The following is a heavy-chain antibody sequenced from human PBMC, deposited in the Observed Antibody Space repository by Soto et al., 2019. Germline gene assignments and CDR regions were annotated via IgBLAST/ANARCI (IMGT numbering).Heavy chain of an antibody. Sequence: SETLSLTCTVSGDSISGGASFWSWIRQPPGKGLEWIGYIYYSGSTYYNPSLKSRVTISIDTSKNQFSLKLGSVTAADTAVYYCAGYTVNTMSDTDWFDPWGQGSLVTVSS. CDR2: IYYSGST. CDR1: GDSISGGASF. J-gene: IGHJ5*02. V-gene: IGHV4-30-4*01. D-gene: IGHD4-17*01. CDR3: AGYTVNTMSDTDWFDP.